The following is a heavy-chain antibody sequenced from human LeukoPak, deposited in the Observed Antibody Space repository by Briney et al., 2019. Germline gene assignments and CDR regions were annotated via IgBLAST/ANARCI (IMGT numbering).Heavy chain of an antibody. CDR1: GGSIITSSYY. Sequence: SETLSLTCTVSGGSIITSSYYWGWIGQPPGKGLESIGSLYYTGSTYYTPSLKSRVTISVDTSKNQFSLKLTSVTAADTAVYYCARLSSSSSGYYMDVWGKGTTVTVSS. J-gene: IGHJ6*03. V-gene: IGHV4-39*01. CDR3: ARLSSSSSGYYMDV. D-gene: IGHD6-6*01. CDR2: LYYTGST.